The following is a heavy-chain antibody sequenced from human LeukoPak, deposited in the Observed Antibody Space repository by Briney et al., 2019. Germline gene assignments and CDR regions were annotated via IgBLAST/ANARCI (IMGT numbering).Heavy chain of an antibody. Sequence: GGSLRLSCAASGFTFSSYAVSWVRQAPGKGLEWVSAISGSGGSTYYADSVKGRFTISRDNSKNTLYLQMNSLRAEDTAVYYCAKDIVVVVAAGGYFDYWGQGTLVTVSS. V-gene: IGHV3-23*01. CDR3: AKDIVVVVAAGGYFDY. D-gene: IGHD2-15*01. CDR2: ISGSGGST. CDR1: GFTFSSYA. J-gene: IGHJ4*02.